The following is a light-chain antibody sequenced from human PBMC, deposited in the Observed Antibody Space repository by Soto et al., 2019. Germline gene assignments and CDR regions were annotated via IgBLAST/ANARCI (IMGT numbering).Light chain of an antibody. CDR2: DVF. V-gene: IGLV2-23*02. CDR1: SNDVGSYNL. J-gene: IGLJ2*01. Sequence: QSALTQPASVSGSPGQSITISCTGTSNDVGSYNLVSWYQQRPGRAPKLMIYDVFKRLSGVSDRFSGSKSGNTASLTISGLQAEDEAEYHCCAYAGTRTVVFGGGTKVTVL. CDR3: CAYAGTRTVV.